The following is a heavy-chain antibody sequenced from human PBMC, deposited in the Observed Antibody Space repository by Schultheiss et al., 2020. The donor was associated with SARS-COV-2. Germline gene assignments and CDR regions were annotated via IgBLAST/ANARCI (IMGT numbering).Heavy chain of an antibody. CDR3: ARLDGEILFYGVDV. Sequence: GGSLRLSCAASGFTFSSYGMHWVRQAPGKGLEWVAVISYDGSNKYYADSVKGRFTISRDNSKNTLYLQMNSLRAEDTAVYYCARLDGEILFYGVDVWGQGTTVTISS. J-gene: IGHJ6*02. CDR1: GFTFSSYG. V-gene: IGHV3-30*03. CDR2: ISYDGSNK. D-gene: IGHD3-16*02.